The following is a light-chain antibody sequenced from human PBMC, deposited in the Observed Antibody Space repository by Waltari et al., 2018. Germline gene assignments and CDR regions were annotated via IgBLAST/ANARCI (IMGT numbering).Light chain of an antibody. CDR2: VNSDGSH. J-gene: IGLJ3*02. V-gene: IGLV4-69*01. CDR1: SGHSSNI. CDR3: QTGGHGTWV. Sequence: QLVVTQSPSASVSLGAPVKLTCTLSSGHSSNIIAWLQQQPEKGPRYLMKVNSDGSHSRGDEIPDRFSGSSSGAERHLTISSLQAEDEADYYCQTGGHGTWVFGGGTKLTVL.